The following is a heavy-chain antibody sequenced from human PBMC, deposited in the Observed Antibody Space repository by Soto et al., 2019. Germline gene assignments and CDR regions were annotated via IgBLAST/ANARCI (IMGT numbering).Heavy chain of an antibody. V-gene: IGHV1-69*01. J-gene: IGHJ6*02. CDR1: GGTFSSYA. CDR3: ARAPPNYDSSGYYYYYYGMDV. CDR2: IIPIFGTA. Sequence: QVQLVQSGAEVKKPGSSVKVSCKASGGTFSSYAISWVRQAPGQGLEWMGGIIPIFGTANYAQKFQGRVTITADEPTSTAYMELSSLRSEDTAVYYCARAPPNYDSSGYYYYYYGMDVWGQGTTVTVSS. D-gene: IGHD3-22*01.